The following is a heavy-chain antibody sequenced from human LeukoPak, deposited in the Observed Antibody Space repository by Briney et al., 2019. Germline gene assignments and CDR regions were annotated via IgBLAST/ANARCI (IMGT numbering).Heavy chain of an antibody. CDR2: IYYSGST. CDR3: ARRRQRYYDSSGYYPGLYYFDY. Sequence: SETLSLTCTVSGGSISSSSYYWGWIRQPPGKALEWIGSIYYSGSTYYNPSLKSRVTISVDTSKNQFSLKLSSVTAADTAVYYCARRRQRYYDSSGYYPGLYYFDYWGQGTLVTVSS. J-gene: IGHJ4*02. D-gene: IGHD3-22*01. V-gene: IGHV4-39*01. CDR1: GGSISSSSYY.